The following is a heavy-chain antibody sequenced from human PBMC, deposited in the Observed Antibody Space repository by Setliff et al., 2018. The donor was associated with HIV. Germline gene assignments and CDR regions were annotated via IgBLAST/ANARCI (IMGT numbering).Heavy chain of an antibody. J-gene: IGHJ4*02. CDR2: ISHGGATK. Sequence: GGSLRLSCEASGFPLYTYDMNWVRQAPGKALEWISFISHGGATKYYADSVKGRFTISRDNAKNSLYLQMNSLRAEDTAVYYCVRDQVGGGIDYWGQGTLVTVSS. V-gene: IGHV3-48*01. CDR3: VRDQVGGGIDY. CDR1: GFPLYTYD. D-gene: IGHD6-25*01.